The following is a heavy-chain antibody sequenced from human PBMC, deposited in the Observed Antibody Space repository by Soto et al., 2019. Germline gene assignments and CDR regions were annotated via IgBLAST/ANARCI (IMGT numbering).Heavy chain of an antibody. CDR3: AGGFGEMAN. Sequence: QVQLQESGPGLVRPSETLSLICTVSGGSIDRYYWNWIRQSPGKGLDWIGYIYYTGATNYNPSLKSRGTISVGASKNHFTLKLTSVTAADTGVYYCAGGFGEMANWGQGTLVTVSS. CDR2: IYYTGAT. D-gene: IGHD3-10*01. V-gene: IGHV4-59*01. CDR1: GGSIDRYY. J-gene: IGHJ4*02.